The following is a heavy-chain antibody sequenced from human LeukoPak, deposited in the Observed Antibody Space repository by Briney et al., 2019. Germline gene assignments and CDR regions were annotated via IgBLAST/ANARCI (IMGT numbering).Heavy chain of an antibody. CDR3: AKTIGRMGDFDY. CDR1: GFTFSSYA. J-gene: IGHJ4*02. D-gene: IGHD1-26*01. V-gene: IGHV3-23*01. Sequence: GGSLRLSCAASGFTFSSYAMSWVRQAPGKRLEWVSAISGSGGSTYYADSVKGRFTISRDNSKNTLYLQMNSLRAEDTAVYYCAKTIGRMGDFDYWGQGTLVTVSS. CDR2: ISGSGGST.